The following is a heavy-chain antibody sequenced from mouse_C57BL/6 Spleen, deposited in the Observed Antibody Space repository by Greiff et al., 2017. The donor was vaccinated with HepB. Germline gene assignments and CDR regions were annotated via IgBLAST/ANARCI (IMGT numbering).Heavy chain of an antibody. D-gene: IGHD1-1*01. Sequence: EVQLVESGGGLVKPGGSLKLSCAASGFTFSSYALSWVRRTPEKRLEWVATISDGGSYTYYPDNVKGRFTISRDNAKNNLYLQMSHLKSEDTAMYYCARDYGSSPYYFDYWGQGTTLTVSS. CDR1: GFTFSSYA. V-gene: IGHV5-4*01. J-gene: IGHJ2*01. CDR2: ISDGGSYT. CDR3: ARDYGSSPYYFDY.